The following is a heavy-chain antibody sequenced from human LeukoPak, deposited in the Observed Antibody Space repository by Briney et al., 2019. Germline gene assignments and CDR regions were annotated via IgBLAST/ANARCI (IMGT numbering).Heavy chain of an antibody. CDR2: INHSGST. D-gene: IGHD2-2*01. Sequence: SENLSRNCAVYGGSFSGYYWSWIRQPPGKGLEWIGEINHSGSTNYNPSLKSRVTISVDTSKNQFSLKLSSVTAADTAVYYCARVEGYCSSTSCSFDDYWGQGTLVTVSS. CDR1: GGSFSGYY. J-gene: IGHJ4*02. CDR3: ARVEGYCSSTSCSFDDY. V-gene: IGHV4-34*01.